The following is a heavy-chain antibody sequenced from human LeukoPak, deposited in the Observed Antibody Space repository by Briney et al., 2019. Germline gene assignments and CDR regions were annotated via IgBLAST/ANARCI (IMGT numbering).Heavy chain of an antibody. Sequence: SETLSLTCTVSGGSISSYYWSWIRQPPGRGLEWIGYIYYSGSTNYNPSLKSRVTISVDTSKNQFSLKLSSVTAADTAVYYCARRADDSSGYYYVNYWYFDLWGRGTLVTVSS. V-gene: IGHV4-59*08. CDR3: ARRADDSSGYYYVNYWYFDL. D-gene: IGHD3-22*01. CDR2: IYYSGST. CDR1: GGSISSYY. J-gene: IGHJ2*01.